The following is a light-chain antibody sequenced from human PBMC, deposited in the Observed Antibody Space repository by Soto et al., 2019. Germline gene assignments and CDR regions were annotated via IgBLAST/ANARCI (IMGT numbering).Light chain of an antibody. V-gene: IGLV4-60*02. Sequence: QAVLTQSSSASASLGSSVKLTCTLSSGHSTYIIAWHQQQPGKAPRYLMKLEGSGSFNRGSGVPDRFSGSSSGADRYLTISDLHFEDEADYYCETWDSGTRVFGGGTKLTVL. J-gene: IGLJ2*01. CDR2: LEGSGSF. CDR1: SGHSTYI. CDR3: ETWDSGTRV.